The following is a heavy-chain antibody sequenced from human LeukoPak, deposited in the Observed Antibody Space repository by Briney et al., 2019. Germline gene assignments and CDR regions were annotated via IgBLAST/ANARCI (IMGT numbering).Heavy chain of an antibody. J-gene: IGHJ3*02. D-gene: IGHD2-2*01. CDR1: GGSISTYY. CDR2: ISYTGST. V-gene: IGHV4-59*08. CDR3: ARPSCTSSSCYAYDAFDI. Sequence: SETLSLTCTVSGGSISTYYWCWIRQPPGKRLEWIGYISYTGSTNYNPSLKSRVTISLDTSKNQFSLKLSSVTAADTAVYYCARPSCTSSSCYAYDAFDIWGQGTMVTVSS.